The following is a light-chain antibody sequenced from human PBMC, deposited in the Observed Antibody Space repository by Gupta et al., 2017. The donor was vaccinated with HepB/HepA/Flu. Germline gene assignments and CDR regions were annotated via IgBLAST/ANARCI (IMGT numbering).Light chain of an antibody. J-gene: IGLJ2*01. CDR3: SAGDSSLNGVV. V-gene: IGLV10-54*04. CDR2: RSN. Sequence: QAGLTQPPSVSKDLRQTATLTCTGNSNNVGNQGAAWLQQLQGHPPKVLSYRSNKRPSGISERFSASRSGNTASLTITGLQPEDEADYYCSAGDSSLNGVVFGGGTKLTVL. CDR1: SNNVGNQG.